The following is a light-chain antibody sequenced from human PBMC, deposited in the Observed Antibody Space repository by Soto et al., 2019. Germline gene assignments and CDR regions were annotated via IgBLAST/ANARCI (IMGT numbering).Light chain of an antibody. CDR3: ATWDDSVYV. V-gene: IGLV1-44*01. CDR1: TSNIGTNT. CDR2: TND. Sequence: QSVLTQPPSASGTPGQTVTISCYGSTSNIGTNTGNWFQHLPGMAPKLLIYTNDQRPPGVPDRFSGSRSGTSASLAIRGLHSEDEADYYCATWDDSVYVFGTGTKVTVL. J-gene: IGLJ1*01.